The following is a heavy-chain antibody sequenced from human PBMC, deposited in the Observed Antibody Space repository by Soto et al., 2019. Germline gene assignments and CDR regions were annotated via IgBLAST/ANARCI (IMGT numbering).Heavy chain of an antibody. CDR2: ISGSGGST. J-gene: IGHJ4*02. CDR3: AKGDYVWGSYRYGLDY. V-gene: IGHV3-23*01. Sequence: GGSLRLSCAASGFTFSSYAMSWVRQAPGKGLEWVSAISGSGGSTYYADSVKGRFTISRDNSKNTLYLQMNSLRAEDTAVYYRAKGDYVWGSYRYGLDYWGQGTLVTVSS. D-gene: IGHD3-16*02. CDR1: GFTFSSYA.